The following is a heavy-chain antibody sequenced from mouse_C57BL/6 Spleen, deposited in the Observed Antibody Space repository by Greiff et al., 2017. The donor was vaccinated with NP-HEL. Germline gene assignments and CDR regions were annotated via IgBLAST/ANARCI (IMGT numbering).Heavy chain of an antibody. Sequence: EVKLMESGGDLVKPGGSLKLSCAASGFTFSSYGMSWVRQTPDKRLEWVATISSGGSYTYYPDSVKGRFTISRDNAKNTLYLQMSSLKSEDTAMYYCARHEDYYGSSYVDYYAMDYWGQGTSVTVSS. D-gene: IGHD1-1*01. CDR1: GFTFSSYG. J-gene: IGHJ4*01. V-gene: IGHV5-6*01. CDR3: ARHEDYYGSSYVDYYAMDY. CDR2: ISSGGSYT.